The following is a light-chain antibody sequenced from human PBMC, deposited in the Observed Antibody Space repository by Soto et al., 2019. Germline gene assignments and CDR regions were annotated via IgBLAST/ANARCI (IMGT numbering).Light chain of an antibody. CDR1: TGPVTNGHF. Sequence: QAVVTQEPSLTVSPGGTVTLTCGSSTGPVTNGHFPHWFQQKPGQAPRPLIYDTDTKHSWTPARFSGSLLGDKAALTLSGARPEDEADYYCLLSYTGRLYVFGPGTKLTVL. CDR2: DTD. V-gene: IGLV7-46*01. CDR3: LLSYTGRLYV. J-gene: IGLJ1*01.